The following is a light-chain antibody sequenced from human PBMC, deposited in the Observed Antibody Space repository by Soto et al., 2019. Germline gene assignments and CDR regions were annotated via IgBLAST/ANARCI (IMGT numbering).Light chain of an antibody. Sequence: DIQLTQSPSFLSASVGDRVTITCRASQGISSYLAWYQQKPGKAPKLLIYGASTLQSGVPSRFSGSGAGTEFTLTISSLRPEDFAIYYCQQLNSYPYTFGQGTKLEIK. CDR1: QGISSY. J-gene: IGKJ2*01. V-gene: IGKV1-9*01. CDR3: QQLNSYPYT. CDR2: GAS.